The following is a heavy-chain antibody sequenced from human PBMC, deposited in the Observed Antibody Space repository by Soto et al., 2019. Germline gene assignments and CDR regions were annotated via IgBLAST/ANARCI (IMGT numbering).Heavy chain of an antibody. D-gene: IGHD3-22*01. V-gene: IGHV4-4*07. CDR3: ARDVGGSVVPHWFDP. CDR2: VYASGNT. Sequence: QVQLQESGPGLVKASETLSLSCTVSGHSISADYWSWIRQPAGKRLGWIGRVYASGNTNYNPSLKSRVTMSVDTSKNQFFLKVRSVTAADTAMYFCARDVGGSVVPHWFDPWGQGALVTVSS. J-gene: IGHJ5*02. CDR1: GHSISADY.